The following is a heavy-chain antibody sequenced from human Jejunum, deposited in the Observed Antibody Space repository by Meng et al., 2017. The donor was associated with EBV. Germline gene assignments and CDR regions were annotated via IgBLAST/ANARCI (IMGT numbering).Heavy chain of an antibody. CDR3: AKESSATKFFDY. Sequence: VQFLEWGGGSVHPGGSLRLSCASSCFTFSTSDMSWVRQAPGMGLQWVSGITYSGGTTYYADSVKGRFTISRDNSTNSVSLQMNRLRAEDTAVYYCAKESSATKFFDYWGQGTLVTVSS. CDR1: CFTFSTSD. CDR2: ITYSGGTT. J-gene: IGHJ4*02. V-gene: IGHV3-23*01. D-gene: IGHD3-22*01.